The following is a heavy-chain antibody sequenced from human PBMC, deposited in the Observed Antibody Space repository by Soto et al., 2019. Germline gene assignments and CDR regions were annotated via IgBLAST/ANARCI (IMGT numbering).Heavy chain of an antibody. CDR1: GFTFSSYG. J-gene: IGHJ6*02. CDR2: IWYDGSNK. Sequence: GGSLRLSCAASGFTFSSYGMHWVRQAPGKGLEWVAVIWYDGSNKYYADSVKGRFTMSRDNSKNTLYLQMNSLRAEDTAVYYCARACEGYYYGMDVWGQGTTVTVSS. V-gene: IGHV3-33*01. CDR3: ARACEGYYYGMDV.